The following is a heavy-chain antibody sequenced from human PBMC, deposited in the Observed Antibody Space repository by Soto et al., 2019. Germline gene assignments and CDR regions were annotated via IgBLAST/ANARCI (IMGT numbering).Heavy chain of an antibody. Sequence: ASVKVSFKASGFTFSAYYIYWVRQAPGQGLEWIGWINPNSGGTNNAQKFQGRVTMTRDTSTSTVYMELSALISDDTAVYFCARGYVAAGTPLGNWFDPWGQGTLVTVSS. J-gene: IGHJ5*02. CDR1: GFTFSAYY. V-gene: IGHV1-2*02. CDR3: ARGYVAAGTPLGNWFDP. D-gene: IGHD6-13*01. CDR2: INPNSGGT.